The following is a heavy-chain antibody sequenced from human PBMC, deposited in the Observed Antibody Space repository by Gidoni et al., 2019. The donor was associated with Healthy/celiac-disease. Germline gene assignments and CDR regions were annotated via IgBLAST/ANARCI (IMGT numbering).Heavy chain of an antibody. CDR3: ARIGPDQFGMIVVAPPEG. D-gene: IGHD3-22*01. CDR2: ISSSSSYI. V-gene: IGHV3-21*01. J-gene: IGHJ4*02. CDR1: GFPFSSYS. Sequence: EVQLVESGGGLVKPGGSLRLSCAASGFPFSSYSLNWVRQAPGKGLEWVSSISSSSSYIYYADSVKGRFTISRDNAKNSLYLQMNSLRAEDTAVYYCARIGPDQFGMIVVAPPEGWGQGTLVTVSS.